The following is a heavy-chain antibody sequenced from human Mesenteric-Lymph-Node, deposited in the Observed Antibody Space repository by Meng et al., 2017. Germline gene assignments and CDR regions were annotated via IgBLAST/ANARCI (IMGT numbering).Heavy chain of an antibody. D-gene: IGHD5-12*01. V-gene: IGHV3-23*01. CDR1: GFTFSRYA. Sequence: GESLKISCAASGFTFSRYAMDWVRQAPGKGLQWVSGISGSGGSTFYADSEKGRFTISRDNSKSTLYLQMNSLRVEDTAVYYCAKIVGSGYDLVGGMDVWGQGTTVTVSS. J-gene: IGHJ6*02. CDR2: ISGSGGST. CDR3: AKIVGSGYDLVGGMDV.